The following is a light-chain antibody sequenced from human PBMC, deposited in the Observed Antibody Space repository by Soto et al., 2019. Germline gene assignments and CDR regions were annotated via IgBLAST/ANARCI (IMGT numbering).Light chain of an antibody. V-gene: IGKV1-39*01. J-gene: IGKJ5*01. CDR3: QQNYSIPIT. CDR2: AAS. CDR1: QSISTY. Sequence: DIQVTQSPSSLSASIGDRVTITCRASQSISTYLNWYHQKPGKAPDLLIYAASSLKSGVPSRFSGSGSGTHFTLTITGLQPADFATYYCQQNYSIPITFGQGTRLEIK.